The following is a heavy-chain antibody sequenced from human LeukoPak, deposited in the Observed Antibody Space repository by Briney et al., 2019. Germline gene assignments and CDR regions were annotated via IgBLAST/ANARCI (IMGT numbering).Heavy chain of an antibody. Sequence: GGSLRLSCAASGFSFGTYAMSWVRQVPGKGLDWVSAISNGGDNTQYADSVKGRFTIFRDNSKNTLYLHMNNVRVEDTAVYYCAGWYDSDGYAWGQGTLVTVSS. J-gene: IGHJ5*02. D-gene: IGHD3-22*01. CDR3: AGWYDSDGYA. CDR1: GFSFGTYA. V-gene: IGHV3-23*01. CDR2: ISNGGDNT.